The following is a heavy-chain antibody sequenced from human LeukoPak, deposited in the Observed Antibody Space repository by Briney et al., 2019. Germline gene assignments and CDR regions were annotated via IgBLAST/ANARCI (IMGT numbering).Heavy chain of an antibody. CDR2: IKQDGSEK. D-gene: IGHD1-26*01. CDR3: AARSSGNPYF. J-gene: IGHJ4*02. V-gene: IGHV3-7*03. CDR1: GFTFGKYW. Sequence: GGSLRLSCVASGFTFGKYWMSWVRQAPGKGLEWVANIKQDGSEKYYVDSVKGRFTISRDNAENSPYLQMNSLRVEDTAVYYCAARSSGNPYFWGQGTLVTVSS.